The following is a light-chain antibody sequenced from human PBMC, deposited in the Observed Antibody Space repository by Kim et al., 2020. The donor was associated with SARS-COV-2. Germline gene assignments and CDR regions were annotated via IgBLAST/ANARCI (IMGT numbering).Light chain of an antibody. CDR3: NSRDSSGNHLV. J-gene: IGLJ2*01. CDR1: SLRSYY. V-gene: IGLV3-19*01. Sequence: SSELTQDPAVSVALGQTFSITCQGDSLRSYYASWYQQKPGQAPVLVIYGKNNRPSGIPDRFSGSSSGNTASLTITGAQAEDEADYYCNSRDSSGNHLVFG. CDR2: GKN.